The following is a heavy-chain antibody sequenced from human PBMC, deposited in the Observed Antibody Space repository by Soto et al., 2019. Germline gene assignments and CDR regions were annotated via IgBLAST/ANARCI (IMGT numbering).Heavy chain of an antibody. D-gene: IGHD2-15*01. CDR3: AAEGQLVAAWGAFDI. J-gene: IGHJ3*02. CDR1: GFTSTSSA. V-gene: IGHV1-58*01. CDR2: IVVGSGNT. Sequence: SVKVSCKASGFTSTSSAVQWVRQARGQRLEWIGWIVVGSGNTNYAQKFQERVTITRDMSTSTAYMELSSLRSEDTAVYYCAAEGQLVAAWGAFDIWGQGTMVTVSS.